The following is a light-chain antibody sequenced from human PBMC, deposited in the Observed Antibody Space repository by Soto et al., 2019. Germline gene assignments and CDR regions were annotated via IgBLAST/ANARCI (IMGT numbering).Light chain of an antibody. J-gene: IGLJ2*01. CDR1: SSDVGGYNY. V-gene: IGLV2-14*01. Sequence: QSALTQPASVSGSPGQSITISCTGNSSDVGGYNYVSWYQQHPGKAPKLMIYDVSNRPSGVSNRFSGSKSGNTASLTISGLQAEDEANYYCSSYTSSSTLAVFGGGTKVTVL. CDR3: SSYTSSSTLAV. CDR2: DVS.